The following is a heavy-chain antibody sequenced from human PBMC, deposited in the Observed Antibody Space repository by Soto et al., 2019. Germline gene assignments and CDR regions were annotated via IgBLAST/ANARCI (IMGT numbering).Heavy chain of an antibody. CDR3: AKDHSTYYDFWSGYYTGSRIGWFDP. CDR2: ISGSGGST. V-gene: IGHV3-23*01. Sequence: EVQLLESGGGLVQPGGSLRLSCAASGFTFSSYAMSWVRQAPGKGLEWVSAISGSGGSTYYADSVKGRFTISRDNSKNTLYLQMNSLRAEDTAVYYCAKDHSTYYDFWSGYYTGSRIGWFDPWGQGTLVTVSS. D-gene: IGHD3-3*01. CDR1: GFTFSSYA. J-gene: IGHJ5*02.